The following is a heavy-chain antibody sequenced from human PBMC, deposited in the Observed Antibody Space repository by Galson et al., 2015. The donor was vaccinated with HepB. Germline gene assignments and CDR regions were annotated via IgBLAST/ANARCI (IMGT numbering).Heavy chain of an antibody. J-gene: IGHJ5*02. CDR2: ISDSSSSM. Sequence: SLRLSCAVSGFTFSSHSMSWVRQAPGKGLEWVSYISDSSSSMYYSDSVKGRFTISRDNAKNSLYLQMSRLRVEDTAMYYCARGGGAMSFFLVSWGQGTLVTVSS. CDR1: GFTFSSHS. CDR3: ARGGGAMSFFLVS. D-gene: IGHD3-3*01. V-gene: IGHV3-48*01.